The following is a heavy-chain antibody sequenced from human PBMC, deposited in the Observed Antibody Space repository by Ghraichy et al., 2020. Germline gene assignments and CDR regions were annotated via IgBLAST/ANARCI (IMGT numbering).Heavy chain of an antibody. CDR1: GASISTSSHY. V-gene: IGHV4-39*01. Sequence: ESLNITCTVSGASISTSSHYWGWVRQTPGKGLEWIGSIYYSGSAYYSGTTYYNPSLKSRVTVSIDTSMNQFSLKLSSVTAADTALYYCARGYGYFSYFDYWGQGALVTVSS. J-gene: IGHJ4*02. CDR3: ARGYGYFSYFDY. CDR2: IYYSGSAYYSGTT. D-gene: IGHD5-18*01.